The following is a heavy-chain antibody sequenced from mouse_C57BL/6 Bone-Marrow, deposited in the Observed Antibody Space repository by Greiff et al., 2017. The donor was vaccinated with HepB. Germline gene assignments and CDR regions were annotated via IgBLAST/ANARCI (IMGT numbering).Heavy chain of an antibody. V-gene: IGHV6-3*01. Sequence: EVKVEESGGGLVQPGGSMKLSCVASGFTFSNYWMNWVRQSPEKGLEWVAQIRLKSDNYATHYAESVKGRFTISRDDSKSSVYLQMNNLRAEDTGIYYCTGLLRYLAYWGQGTLVTVSA. CDR1: GFTFSNYW. J-gene: IGHJ3*01. CDR3: TGLLRYLAY. CDR2: IRLKSDNYAT. D-gene: IGHD1-1*01.